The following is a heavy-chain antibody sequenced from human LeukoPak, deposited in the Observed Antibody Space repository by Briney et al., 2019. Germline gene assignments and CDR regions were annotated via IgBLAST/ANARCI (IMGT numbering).Heavy chain of an antibody. Sequence: PSETLSLTCTVSGGSISSSSYYWGWIRQPPGKGLEWIGSIYYSGSTYYNPSLKSRVTISVDTSKNQFSLKLSSVTAADTAVYYCARGRIAVAGTLSRNDDYYYYYYMDVWGKGTTVTVSS. D-gene: IGHD6-19*01. CDR1: GGSISSSSYY. CDR3: ARGRIAVAGTLSRNDDYYYYYYMDV. V-gene: IGHV4-39*07. J-gene: IGHJ6*03. CDR2: IYYSGST.